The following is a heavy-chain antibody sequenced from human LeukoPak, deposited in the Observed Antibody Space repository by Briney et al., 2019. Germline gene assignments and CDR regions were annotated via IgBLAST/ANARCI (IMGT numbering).Heavy chain of an antibody. CDR2: IKSDGSST. V-gene: IGHV3-74*01. Sequence: GGSLRLSCAASGFTFSSFWMHWVRQAPGKGLVWVSRIKSDGSSTSYADSVKGRFTISRDNSKNTLYLQMNSLRAEDTAVYYCAKVITGTVDYWGQGTLVTVSS. D-gene: IGHD1-7*01. CDR3: AKVITGTVDY. CDR1: GFTFSSFW. J-gene: IGHJ4*02.